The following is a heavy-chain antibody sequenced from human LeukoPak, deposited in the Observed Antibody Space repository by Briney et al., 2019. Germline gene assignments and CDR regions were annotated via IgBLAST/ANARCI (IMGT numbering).Heavy chain of an antibody. CDR3: AKYLYSVSYYGMDV. V-gene: IGHV3-20*04. D-gene: IGHD2/OR15-2a*01. CDR2: IRWNGDTK. Sequence: GGSLRLSCAASGFTFDDYGMSWVRQAPGKGLEWVSGIRWNGDTKGYADSVKGRFTISRDNAKNSLYLQMNSLRAEDTALYYCAKYLYSVSYYGMDVWGQGTTVIVSS. J-gene: IGHJ6*02. CDR1: GFTFDDYG.